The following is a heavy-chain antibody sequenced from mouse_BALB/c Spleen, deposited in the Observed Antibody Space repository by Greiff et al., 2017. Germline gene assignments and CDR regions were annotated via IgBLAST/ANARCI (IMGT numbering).Heavy chain of an antibody. CDR1: GFTFSSYA. CDR2: ISSGGST. Sequence: EVKLVESGGGLVKPGGSLKLSCAASGFTFSSYAMSWVRQTPEKRLEWVASISSGGSTYYPDSVKGRFTISRDNARNILYLQMSSLRSEDTAMYYCARAGYLGFAYWGQGTLVTVSA. V-gene: IGHV5-6-5*01. D-gene: IGHD2-14*01. CDR3: ARAGYLGFAY. J-gene: IGHJ3*01.